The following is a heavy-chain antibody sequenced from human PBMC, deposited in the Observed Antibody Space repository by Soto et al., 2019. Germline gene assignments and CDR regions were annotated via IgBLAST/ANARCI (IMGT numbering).Heavy chain of an antibody. Sequence: SETLSLTCTVSGGSISTYYWTWIRQPPGEGLEWIGCICNTGSTKYNPSLRSRVTISLDTSKNQFSLKLSSVTAADTAVYYCARGYTSHDYWGQGTLVTVSS. V-gene: IGHV4-59*01. CDR3: ARGYTSHDY. CDR2: ICNTGST. J-gene: IGHJ4*02. CDR1: GGSISTYY. D-gene: IGHD2-2*01.